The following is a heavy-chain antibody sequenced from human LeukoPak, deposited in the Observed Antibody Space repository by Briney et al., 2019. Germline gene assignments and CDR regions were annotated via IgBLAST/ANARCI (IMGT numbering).Heavy chain of an antibody. CDR2: IRGYNGNT. CDR3: ARGSGIAAAGTYDAFFDY. D-gene: IGHD6-13*01. Sequence: ASVKVSCKASGYSFTDYGITWVRQAPGRGLEWMGWIRGYNGNTNYAQKFQGRVTITADESTSTAYMELSSLRSEDTAVYYCARGSGIAAAGTYDAFFDYWGQGTLVTVSS. V-gene: IGHV1-18*01. J-gene: IGHJ4*02. CDR1: GYSFTDYG.